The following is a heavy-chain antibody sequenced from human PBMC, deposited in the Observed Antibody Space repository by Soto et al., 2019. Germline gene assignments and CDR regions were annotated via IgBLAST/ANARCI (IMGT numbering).Heavy chain of an antibody. D-gene: IGHD2-15*01. Sequence: ASVKVSCKASGYTFTSYGISWVRQAPGQGLEWMGWISAYNGNTKNAQKFQGRVTITRDTSASTAYMELSSLRSEDTAVYYCARGPGGPDGPGDYWGQRTLVTVSS. CDR3: ARGPGGPDGPGDY. J-gene: IGHJ4*02. V-gene: IGHV1-18*01. CDR1: GYTFTSYG. CDR2: ISAYNGNT.